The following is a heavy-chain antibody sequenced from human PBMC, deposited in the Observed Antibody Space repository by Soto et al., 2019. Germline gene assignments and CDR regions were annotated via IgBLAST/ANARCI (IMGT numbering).Heavy chain of an antibody. CDR2: IIPIFGTA. CDR1: GGTFSSYA. D-gene: IGHD5-12*01. Sequence: QVQLVQSGAEVKKPGSSVKVSCKASGGTFSSYAISWVRQAPGQGREWMGGIIPIFGTANYAQKFQGRVTITADESTSTAYMELSSLRSEDTAVYYCASPGQEGGYRGYAFAYWGQGTLVTVSS. CDR3: ASPGQEGGYRGYAFAY. V-gene: IGHV1-69*01. J-gene: IGHJ4*02.